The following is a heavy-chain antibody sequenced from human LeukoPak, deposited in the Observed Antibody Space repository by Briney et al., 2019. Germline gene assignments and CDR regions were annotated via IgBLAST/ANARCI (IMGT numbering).Heavy chain of an antibody. CDR3: ARHLFGSGYYPDY. D-gene: IGHD3-22*01. CDR2: IYYSGTT. V-gene: IGHV4-39*01. Sequence: SETLSLTCTVSGGSISSSNYYWGWIRQPPGKGLEWIGTIYYSGTTYYNPSLKSRVTISVDTSKNQFSLKLTSVTATDTAVYYCARHLFGSGYYPDYWGQGTLVTVSS. CDR1: GGSISSSNYY. J-gene: IGHJ4*02.